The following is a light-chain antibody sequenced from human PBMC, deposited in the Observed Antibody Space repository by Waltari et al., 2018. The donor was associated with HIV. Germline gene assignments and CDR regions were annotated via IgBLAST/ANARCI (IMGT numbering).Light chain of an antibody. V-gene: IGKV3-20*01. J-gene: IGKJ2*01. CDR2: GAS. CDR1: PSVSSSY. Sequence: ENVLTQSPGTLSLSPGERAPLSSRAPPSVSSSYLVWYQQKPGQAPRLLIYGASSSATGIPDRFSGSGSGTDFTLTIRRLEPEDFAVYYCQQFGSSPYTFGQGTKLEIK. CDR3: QQFGSSPYT.